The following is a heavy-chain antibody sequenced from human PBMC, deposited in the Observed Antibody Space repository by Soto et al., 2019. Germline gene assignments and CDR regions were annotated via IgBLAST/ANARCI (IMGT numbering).Heavy chain of an antibody. D-gene: IGHD4-4*01. V-gene: IGHV3-53*04. CDR3: ARDLQSSKCLDAFDI. J-gene: IGHJ3*02. Sequence: EVPLVESGGALVQPGGSLRLSCAASGFTVSSNYMSWVRQAPGKGLEWVSVIFTGGSTYYADSVKGRFTISRHSSMNTVYLQMDSLRAEDTAVYYYARDLQSSKCLDAFDIWGQGTMVTVSS. CDR1: GFTVSSNY. CDR2: IFTGGST.